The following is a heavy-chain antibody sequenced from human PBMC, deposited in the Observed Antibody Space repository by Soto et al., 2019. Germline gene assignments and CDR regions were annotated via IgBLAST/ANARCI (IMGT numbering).Heavy chain of an antibody. V-gene: IGHV1-8*01. D-gene: IGHD6-13*01. J-gene: IGHJ6*02. CDR3: AISNIAAAGVYYYGLDV. CDR1: GYTFTSYD. Sequence: ASVKVSCKASGYTFTSYDINWVRQATGQGLEWMGWMNPNSGNTGYAQKFQDRVTMTRNTSTNTVYMEMRTLRSEDMALYYCAISNIAAAGVYYYGLDVWGRGTTVTVSS. CDR2: MNPNSGNT.